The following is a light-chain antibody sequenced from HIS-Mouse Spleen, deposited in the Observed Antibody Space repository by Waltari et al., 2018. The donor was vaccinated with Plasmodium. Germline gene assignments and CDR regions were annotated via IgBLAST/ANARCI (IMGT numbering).Light chain of an antibody. J-gene: IGLJ3*02. CDR1: SSCVGSYTL. CDR3: CSYAGSSTFV. Sequence: QSALTQPASVSGSPGQSITISCTGTSSCVGSYTLVSCYQQHPGKAPKLIIYEGSKRPSGVSNRFSGSKSGNTASLTISGLQAEDEADYYCCSYAGSSTFVFGGGTKLTVL. V-gene: IGLV2-23*03. CDR2: EGS.